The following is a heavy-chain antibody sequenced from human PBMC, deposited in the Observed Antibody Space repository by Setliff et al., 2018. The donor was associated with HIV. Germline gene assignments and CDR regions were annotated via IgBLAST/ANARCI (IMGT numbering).Heavy chain of an antibody. D-gene: IGHD3-22*01. V-gene: IGHV3-11*04. CDR2: ISRGGDSI. CDR1: GFSLSDYY. Sequence: PGGSLRLSCAASGFSLSDYYMNWIRQAPGKGLEWVAYISRGGDSIFYEDSVKGRFTISRDNARNSLYLQMNSLTVEDTGVYYCVRGSGYYYFDNWGQGALVTVSS. CDR3: VRGSGYYYFDN. J-gene: IGHJ4*02.